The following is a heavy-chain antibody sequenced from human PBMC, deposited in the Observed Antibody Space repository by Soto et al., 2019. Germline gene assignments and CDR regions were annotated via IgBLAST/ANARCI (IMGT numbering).Heavy chain of an antibody. D-gene: IGHD3-3*01. V-gene: IGHV2-5*02. CDR3: AHSVEKTPQLRFLEWPRMYDS. J-gene: IGHJ5*01. CDR1: GFSLSTSGVG. Sequence: QITLKESGPTLVKPTQTLTLTCTFSGFSLSTSGVGVGWIRQPPGKALEWLALIYWDDDKRYSPSLKSRLTITKDTSKNQVVLTMNNMDPGDTATYSCAHSVEKTPQLRFLEWPRMYDSWGQGTLVTVSS. CDR2: IYWDDDK.